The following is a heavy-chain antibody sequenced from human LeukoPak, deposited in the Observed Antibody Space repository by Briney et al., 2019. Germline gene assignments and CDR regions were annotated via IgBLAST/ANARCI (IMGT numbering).Heavy chain of an antibody. D-gene: IGHD6-19*01. J-gene: IGHJ4*02. V-gene: IGHV4-61*02. CDR2: IYSSGST. CDR3: ARGAQRQWHDY. Sequence: PSQTLSLTCTVSGDSISSGSHYWSWIRQPAGKGLEWIGRIYSSGSTNYNPSLKSRVTISVDTSKNQFSLKLSSVTAADTAVYYCARGAQRQWHDYWGQGTPVTVSS. CDR1: GDSISSGSHY.